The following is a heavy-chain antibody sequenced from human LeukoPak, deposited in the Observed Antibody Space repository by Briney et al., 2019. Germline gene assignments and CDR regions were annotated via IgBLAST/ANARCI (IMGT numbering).Heavy chain of an antibody. CDR2: ITTAGDR. V-gene: IGHV3-13*04. CDR1: GFTLRNYD. CDR3: AGVPVTGPLLDAFEI. D-gene: IGHD2-8*02. Sequence: GGSLRLSCAASGFTLRNYDMHWVRQATGKGLEWVSSITTAGDRFYLGSVTGRFTISTENAKNSLYLQMNSLRAGDTGVYYCAGVPVTGPLLDAFEIWGKGTMVTVSS. J-gene: IGHJ3*02.